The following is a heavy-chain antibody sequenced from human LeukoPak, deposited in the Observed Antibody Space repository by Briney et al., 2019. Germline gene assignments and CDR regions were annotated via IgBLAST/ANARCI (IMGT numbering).Heavy chain of an antibody. CDR2: ISYDGSNK. CDR3: AREGGKYYFDY. CDR1: GFTFSSYA. J-gene: IGHJ4*02. Sequence: PGGSLRLSCAASGFTFSSYAMHWVRQAPGKGLEWVAVISYDGSNKYYADSVKGRFTISRDNSKNTLYLQMNSLRAEDTAVYYWAREGGKYYFDYWGQGTLVTVSS. D-gene: IGHD3-16*01. V-gene: IGHV3-30-3*01.